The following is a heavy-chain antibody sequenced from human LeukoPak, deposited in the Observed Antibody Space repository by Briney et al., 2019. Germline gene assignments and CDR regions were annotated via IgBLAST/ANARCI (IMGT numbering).Heavy chain of an antibody. V-gene: IGHV3-15*01. D-gene: IGHD3-10*01. CDR3: ATYYYGSYFYGSIRY. J-gene: IGHJ4*02. CDR2: IKSKSDSGTA. Sequence: PGGSLILSCAASGFTFSNAWMSWVRQAPGKGLEWVGRIKSKSDSGTADYTAPVNGRFTISRDDSLNTLYLQMNTLKAEDTAVYYCATYYYGSYFYGSIRYWGQGTLVTVSS. CDR1: GFTFSNAW.